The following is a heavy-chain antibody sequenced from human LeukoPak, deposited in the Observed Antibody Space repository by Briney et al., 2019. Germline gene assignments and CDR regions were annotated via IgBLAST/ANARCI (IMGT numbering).Heavy chain of an antibody. J-gene: IGHJ4*02. CDR2: INPNSGGK. Sequence: ASVKVSCKASGYTFTGYYMHWVRQAPGQGLEWIGRINPNSGGKNYAQKFQGRVTMTRDTSISTAYMELSRLRSDDTAVYYCARDSSLRYFDWSIDYWGQGTLVTVSS. CDR3: ARDSSLRYFDWSIDY. V-gene: IGHV1-2*06. CDR1: GYTFTGYY. D-gene: IGHD3-9*01.